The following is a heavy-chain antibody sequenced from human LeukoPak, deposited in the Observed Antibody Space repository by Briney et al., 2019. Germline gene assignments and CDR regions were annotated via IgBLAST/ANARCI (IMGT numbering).Heavy chain of an antibody. CDR3: TREVPAAQRDYYYYMDV. CDR2: VRSKAYGGTT. V-gene: IGHV3-49*04. J-gene: IGHJ6*03. D-gene: IGHD2-2*01. CDR1: GFTFGDYA. Sequence: PGRSLRLSCTASGFTFGDYAMSWVRQAPGKGLEWVGFVRSKAYGGTTEYAASVKGRFTISRDDSKSIAYLQMNSLKTEDTAVYYCTREVPAAQRDYYYYMDVWGKGTTVTVSS.